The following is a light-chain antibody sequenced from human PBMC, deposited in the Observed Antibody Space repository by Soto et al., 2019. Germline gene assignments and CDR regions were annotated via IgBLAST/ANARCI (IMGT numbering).Light chain of an antibody. CDR2: DVS. J-gene: IGLJ2*01. CDR3: CSYAGTYSPV. V-gene: IGLV2-11*01. CDR1: SSDVSAYNF. Sequence: HSVLTQPPSVSGSPGQSVTISCTGTSSDVSAYNFVSWYQQHPGKAPKLIIFDVSARPSGVPDRFSGSKSGNTASLTISGLQADDEADYYCCSYAGTYSPVLGGGTKLTVL.